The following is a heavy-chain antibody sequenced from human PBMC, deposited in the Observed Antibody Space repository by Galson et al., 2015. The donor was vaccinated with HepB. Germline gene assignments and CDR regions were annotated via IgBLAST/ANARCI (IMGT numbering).Heavy chain of an antibody. CDR2: ISGSGGST. Sequence: SLRLSCAASGFTLSSYAMNWVRQAPGKGLDWVSSISGSGGSTYYADSVKGRFTISRDNSKNTLYLQKNNLRAEDTAVYYCTRLIGWLGANDQWGQGTLVIVSS. CDR3: TRLIGWLGANDQ. J-gene: IGHJ4*02. D-gene: IGHD3-10*01. CDR1: GFTLSSYA. V-gene: IGHV3-23*01.